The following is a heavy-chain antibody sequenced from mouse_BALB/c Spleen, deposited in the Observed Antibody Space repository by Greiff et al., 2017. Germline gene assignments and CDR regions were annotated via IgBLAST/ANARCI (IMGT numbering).Heavy chain of an antibody. CDR3: ARSKVHLDY. CDR1: GFAFSSYD. D-gene: IGHD2-14*01. V-gene: IGHV5-12-1*01. J-gene: IGHJ2*01. CDR2: ISSGGGST. Sequence: EVMLVESGGGLVKPGGSLKLSCAASGFAFSSYDMSWVRQTPEKRLEWVAYISSGGGSTYYPDTVKGRFTISRDNAKNTLYLQMSSLKSEDTAMYYCARSKVHLDYWGQGTTLTVSS.